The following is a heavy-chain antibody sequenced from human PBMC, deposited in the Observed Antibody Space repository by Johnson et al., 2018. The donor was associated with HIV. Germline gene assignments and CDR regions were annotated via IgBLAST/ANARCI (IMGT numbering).Heavy chain of an antibody. D-gene: IGHD3-16*01. CDR3: ARGRLGAFDI. V-gene: IGHV3-20*04. J-gene: IGHJ3*02. CDR1: GFTFEDYG. CDR2: INWNGGST. Sequence: VQLVESGGGAVRPGGSLRLSCVVSGFTFEDYGMSWVRQAPGKGLEWVSAINWNGGSTTYADSVKGRFIISRDNAKNSLYLQMNSLRDEDTAFYSCARGRLGAFDIWGQGTMVTVSS.